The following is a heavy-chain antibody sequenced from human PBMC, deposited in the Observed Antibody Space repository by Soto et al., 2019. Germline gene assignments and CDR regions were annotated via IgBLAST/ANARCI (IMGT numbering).Heavy chain of an antibody. Sequence: SSETLSLTCTVSGDSISSYYWSWIRQPPGKGLEWIGFIYYSGNTNYNPSLKSRVTMSIDTSKNQFSLKLSSVTAADTAVYYCARDQGIGASGPFDYWGLGSLVTVSS. J-gene: IGHJ4*02. V-gene: IGHV4-59*01. D-gene: IGHD6-13*01. CDR1: GDSISSYY. CDR3: ARDQGIGASGPFDY. CDR2: IYYSGNT.